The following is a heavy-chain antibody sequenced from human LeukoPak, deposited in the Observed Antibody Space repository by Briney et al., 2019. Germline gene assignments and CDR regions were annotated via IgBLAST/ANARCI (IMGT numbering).Heavy chain of an antibody. J-gene: IGHJ5*02. CDR1: GGSFSGYY. D-gene: IGHD2-2*01. V-gene: IGHV4-34*01. CDR3: ARGLDCSSTSCYFDP. CDR2: INHSGST. Sequence: SETLSLTCAVYGGSFSGYYWSWIRRPPGKGLEWIGEINHSGSTNYNPSLKSRVTISVDTSKNQFSLKLSSVTAADTAVYYCARGLDCSSTSCYFDPWGQGTLVTVSS.